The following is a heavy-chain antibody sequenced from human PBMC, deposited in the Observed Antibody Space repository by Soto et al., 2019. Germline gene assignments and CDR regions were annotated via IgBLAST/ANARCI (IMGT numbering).Heavy chain of an antibody. Sequence: QVQLVQSGAEVKNPGASVKVSCQASNYLFGAFGISWVRPAPGQGLEWMGWITPYNGNTHYAEKFQDRVTMTADKATTTAYMEVRRLTSDDTAVYFCARISARRNDFDVWGQGTVVTVSS. CDR1: NYLFGAFG. CDR3: ARISARRNDFDV. J-gene: IGHJ3*01. V-gene: IGHV1-18*01. CDR2: ITPYNGNT.